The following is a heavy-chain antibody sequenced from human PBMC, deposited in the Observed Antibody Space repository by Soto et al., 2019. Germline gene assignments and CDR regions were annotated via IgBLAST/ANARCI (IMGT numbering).Heavy chain of an antibody. V-gene: IGHV3-23*01. J-gene: IGHJ6*02. CDR3: AKAGDFYSGSYDYYGMDV. D-gene: IGHD1-26*01. CDR2: ISGSGGST. CDR1: GFTFISYA. Sequence: LRLSFAASGFTFISYAMSWVRQAAGEGLEWVSDISGSGGSTYYADSVKGRFTISRDNSKNTLYLQMNSLRAEDTAVYYCAKAGDFYSGSYDYYGMDVWGQGTTVTVSS.